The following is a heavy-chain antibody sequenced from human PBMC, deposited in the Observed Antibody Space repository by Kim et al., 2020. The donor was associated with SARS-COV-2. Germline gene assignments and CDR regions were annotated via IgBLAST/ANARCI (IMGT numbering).Heavy chain of an antibody. Sequence: GGSLRLSCAASGFTFSSYGMSWVRQTPDKRLEWVALIWYDGSEKYYADSMKGRFTISRDNSKNTLYLEMNSLRVEDTAVYYCAKDRSTSSFYYGIDVWGLGTSVTVS. J-gene: IGHJ6*02. CDR3: AKDRSTSSFYYGIDV. V-gene: IGHV3-33*06. CDR1: GFTFSSYG. D-gene: IGHD2-2*01. CDR2: IWYDGSEK.